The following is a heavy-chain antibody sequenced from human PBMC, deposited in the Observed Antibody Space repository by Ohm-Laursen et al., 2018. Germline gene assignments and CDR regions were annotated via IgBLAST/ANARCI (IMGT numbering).Heavy chain of an antibody. V-gene: IGHV3-11*01. CDR3: ARDVGSGAITKDAFDI. CDR1: GFTFSDYY. CDR2: ISSSGSTI. J-gene: IGHJ3*02. Sequence: GSLRLSCAASGFTFSDYYMSWIRQAPGKGLEWASYISSSGSTIYYADSVKGRFTISRDNAKNSLYLQMNSLRAEDTAVYYCARDVGSGAITKDAFDIWGQGTMVTVSS. D-gene: IGHD3-3*01.